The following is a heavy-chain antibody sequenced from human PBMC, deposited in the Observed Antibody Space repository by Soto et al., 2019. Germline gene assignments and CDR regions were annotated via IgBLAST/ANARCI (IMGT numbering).Heavy chain of an antibody. J-gene: IGHJ5*02. V-gene: IGHV4-59*01. CDR1: GGSIGRYY. D-gene: IGHD1-26*01. Sequence: SETLSLTCTVSGGSIGRYYWSWIRQSPGKGLEWIGYIHYTGSTNYNPSLTSRVTISVETSKNQFSLRLNSVTAADTAVYYCARQSSGRYDWFDPWGQGTLVTVSS. CDR3: ARQSSGRYDWFDP. CDR2: IHYTGST.